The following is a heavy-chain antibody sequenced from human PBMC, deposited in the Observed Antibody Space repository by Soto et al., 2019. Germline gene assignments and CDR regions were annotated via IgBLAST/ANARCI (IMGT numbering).Heavy chain of an antibody. J-gene: IGHJ2*01. V-gene: IGHV1-69*08. CDR2: INPLLGAT. D-gene: IGHD5-12*01. CDR1: GGTLTSHT. CDR3: ARALSWSGDDWYFDL. Sequence: QVQLVQSGAEVKKPGSSVKVSCRASGGTLTSHTINWVRQAPGQGLEWMGRINPLLGATNYAPKFQGRITITADKSTNTGYMELSSLRSDDTAVFFCARALSWSGDDWYFDLWGRGTLVIVSS.